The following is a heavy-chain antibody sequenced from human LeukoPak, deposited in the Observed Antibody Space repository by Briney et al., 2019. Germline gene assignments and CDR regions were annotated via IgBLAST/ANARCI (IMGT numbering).Heavy chain of an antibody. CDR3: TTTAYGDNIDY. V-gene: IGHV3-49*03. CDR2: IRSKAYGGTT. Sequence: PGGSLRLSCTASGFNFGDYAMSWFRQAPGKGLEWVGFIRSKAYGGTTEYAASVKGRFTISRDDSKSIAYLQMNSLKTEDTAVYYCTTTAYGDNIDYWGQGTLVTVSS. D-gene: IGHD4-17*01. J-gene: IGHJ4*02. CDR1: GFNFGDYA.